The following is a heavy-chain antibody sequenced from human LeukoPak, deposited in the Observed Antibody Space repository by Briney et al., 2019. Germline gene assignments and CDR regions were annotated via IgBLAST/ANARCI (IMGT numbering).Heavy chain of an antibody. J-gene: IGHJ1*01. CDR3: ARTEHSSSFYRVGYFQH. D-gene: IGHD6-6*01. CDR1: GFTLSDYY. V-gene: IGHV3-11*01. Sequence: GSPRPSRAAPGFTLSDYYMSWIPQAPGKGLEWVSYISSSGSTIYYAESVKGRFTISRDNAKNSLYVQMNSLRAEDTAVYYCARTEHSSSFYRVGYFQHWGQGTLVTVSS. CDR2: ISSSGSTI.